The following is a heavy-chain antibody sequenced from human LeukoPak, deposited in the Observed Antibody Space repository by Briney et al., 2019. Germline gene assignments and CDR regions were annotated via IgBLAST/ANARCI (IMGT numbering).Heavy chain of an antibody. Sequence: GGSLRLSCAASGFTVSSNYMSWVRQAPGEGLEWVANIKQDGSEKYYVDSVKGRFTISRDNAKNSLYLQMNSLRAEDTAVYYCARRLGLGFGEYSNNWLDPWGQGTLVTVSS. CDR1: GFTVSSNY. V-gene: IGHV3-7*01. D-gene: IGHD3-10*01. CDR2: IKQDGSEK. J-gene: IGHJ5*02. CDR3: ARRLGLGFGEYSNNWLDP.